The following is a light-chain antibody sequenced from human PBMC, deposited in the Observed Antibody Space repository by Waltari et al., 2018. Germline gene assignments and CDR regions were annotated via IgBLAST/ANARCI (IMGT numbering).Light chain of an antibody. J-gene: IGLJ2*01. CDR3: CSYGGRTTI. Sequence: QSALTQPASVSGSPGQSITIPCTGGSNNFGNYYLISWYQQHPGKAPKLVIFVGSKRPSGVSDRFSGSHSDNSASLTISGLQAEDEADYYCCSYGGRTTIFGGGTRLTVL. CDR2: VGS. CDR1: SNNFGNYYL. V-gene: IGLV2-23*01.